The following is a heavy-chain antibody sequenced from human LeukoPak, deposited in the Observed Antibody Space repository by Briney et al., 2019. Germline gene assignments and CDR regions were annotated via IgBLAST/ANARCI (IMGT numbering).Heavy chain of an antibody. J-gene: IGHJ4*02. CDR2: LYSGCST. CDR1: GFTDISNY. V-gene: IGHV3-53*01. Sequence: PGGSLRLPCAASGFTDISNYMSWVRPAPGEGLEGVAVLYSGCSTYYADCVKGRFTISRDNSKNTLYLQMNSQRAEDTAVYYCARDETYWGQGTLVTVSS. CDR3: ARDETY.